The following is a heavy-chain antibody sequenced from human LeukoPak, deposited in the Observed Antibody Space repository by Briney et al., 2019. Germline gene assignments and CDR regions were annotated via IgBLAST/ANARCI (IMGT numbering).Heavy chain of an antibody. V-gene: IGHV4-4*07. Sequence: SETLSLTCTVSGGSISSYYWSWIRQPAGKGLEWIGRIYTSGSTNYNPSLKSRVTMSVDTSKNQFSLKLSSVTAADTAVFYCARHQQQQPMGPPRMFDPWGQGTLVTVSS. CDR3: ARHQQQQPMGPPRMFDP. CDR1: GGSISSYY. CDR2: IYTSGST. J-gene: IGHJ5*02. D-gene: IGHD6-13*01.